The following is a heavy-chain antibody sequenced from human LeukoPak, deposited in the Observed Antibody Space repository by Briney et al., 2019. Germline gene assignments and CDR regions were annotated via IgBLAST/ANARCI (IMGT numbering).Heavy chain of an antibody. CDR3: ARAGGNNYYYYYYMDV. V-gene: IGHV3-48*01. D-gene: IGHD4-23*01. CDR2: ISSSSSTI. J-gene: IGHJ6*03. Sequence: GGSLRLSCAASGFTFSSYSMNWVRQAPGKRLEWVSYISSSSSTIYYADSVKGRFTISRDNPKNTLYLQMNSLRAEDTAVYYCARAGGNNYYYYYYMDVWGKGTTVTVSS. CDR1: GFTFSSYS.